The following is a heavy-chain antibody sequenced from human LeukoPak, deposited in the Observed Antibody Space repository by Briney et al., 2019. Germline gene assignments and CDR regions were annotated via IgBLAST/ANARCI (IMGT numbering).Heavy chain of an antibody. CDR2: IYYSGIT. CDR1: GGSISSSTYF. D-gene: IGHD5-24*01. J-gene: IGHJ5*02. V-gene: IGHV4-39*07. Sequence: SETLSLTCTVSGGSISSSTYFWGWIRQPPGKGLEWIGTIYYSGITYYKPSLKSRVTISVDSSRNQFSLRLSSVTAADTAVYYCARESLTWLQSRTSWFDPWGQGTLVTVSS. CDR3: ARESLTWLQSRTSWFDP.